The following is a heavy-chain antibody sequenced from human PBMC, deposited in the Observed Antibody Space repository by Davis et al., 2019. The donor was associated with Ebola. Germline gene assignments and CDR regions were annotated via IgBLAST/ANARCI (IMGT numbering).Heavy chain of an antibody. CDR2: INPSGGGT. J-gene: IGHJ6*04. CDR1: GYSFTKFF. V-gene: IGHV1-46*01. CDR3: AREIVVVVAATNYYYYGMDV. D-gene: IGHD2-15*01. Sequence: ASVKVSCKASGYSFTKFFMQWVRQAPGQGLEWMGIINPSGGGTSYAQKFQGRVTMTRDTSTSTVYMELSSLRSEDTAVYYCAREIVVVVAATNYYYYGMDVWGKGTTVTVSS.